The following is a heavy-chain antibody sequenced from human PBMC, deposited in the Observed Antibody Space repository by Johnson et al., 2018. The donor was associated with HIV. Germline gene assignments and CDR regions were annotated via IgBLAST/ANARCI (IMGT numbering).Heavy chain of an antibody. J-gene: IGHJ3*02. D-gene: IGHD3-16*02. V-gene: IGHV3-11*01. Sequence: QVQLVESGGGLVQSGGSLRLSCGVSGFAVSSNYMSWVRQAPGKGLEWVSSISGGGGSIYYADSVKGRFTISRDNAKNSLYLQMDSLGGEDTAVYFCARPPAYLYKATFSIWGQGTMVTVSS. CDR1: GFAVSSNY. CDR3: ARPPAYLYKATFSI. CDR2: ISGGGGSI.